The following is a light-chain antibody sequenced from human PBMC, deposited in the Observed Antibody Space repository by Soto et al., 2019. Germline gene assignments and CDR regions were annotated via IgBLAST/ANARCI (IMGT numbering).Light chain of an antibody. CDR2: GVS. V-gene: IGKV3-20*01. CDR3: GQFVSSPPRT. J-gene: IGKJ1*01. CDR1: QSVGDTF. Sequence: EIVLTQSPGTLSLSPWEKATLSCTASQSVGDTFLSWYQQKPGLAPRLLIYGVSNRATGIPDRFSGSGSGTDFILTISRLEPEDFALYYCGQFVSSPPRTFGQGTKVDNK.